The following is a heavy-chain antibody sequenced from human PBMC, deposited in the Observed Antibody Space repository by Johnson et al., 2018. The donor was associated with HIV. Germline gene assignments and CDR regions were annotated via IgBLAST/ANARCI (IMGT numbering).Heavy chain of an antibody. J-gene: IGHJ3*02. V-gene: IGHV3-30*18. CDR1: GFTFSSYG. CDR2: ISYAGSNK. Sequence: QMQLVESGGGVVQPGRSLRLSCAASGFTFSSYGMHWVRQAPGKGLEWVAVISYAGSNKYYADSVKGRFPISRDNSKNTPYLQMNSLRAEDTAVYYCAKGLHIVVEVDAFDIWGQGTMVTVSS. D-gene: IGHD2-21*01. CDR3: AKGLHIVVEVDAFDI.